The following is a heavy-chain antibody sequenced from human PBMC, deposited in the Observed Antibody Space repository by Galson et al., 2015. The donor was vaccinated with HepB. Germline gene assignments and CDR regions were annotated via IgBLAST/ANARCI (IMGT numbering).Heavy chain of an antibody. CDR2: INHSGST. CDR1: GGSFSGYY. CDR3: ARTAQAYYYYGMDV. J-gene: IGHJ6*02. V-gene: IGHV4-34*01. Sequence: LSLTCAVYGGSFSGYYWSWIRQPPGKGLEWLGDINHSGSTNYNPSLKSRVTISVDTSKNQFSLKLSSVTAADTAVYYCARTAQAYYYYGMDVWGQGTTVTVSS.